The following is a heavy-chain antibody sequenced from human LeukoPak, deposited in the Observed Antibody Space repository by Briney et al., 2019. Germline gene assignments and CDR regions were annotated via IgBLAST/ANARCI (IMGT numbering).Heavy chain of an antibody. CDR2: ISDSGGST. CDR1: GFTFSSYA. V-gene: IGHV3-23*01. D-gene: IGHD3-3*01. CDR3: ATYDFWSGYGVGY. J-gene: IGHJ4*02. Sequence: GGSLRLPCAASGFTFSSYALSWVRQAPGKGLEWVSAISDSGGSTYYADSVKGRFTISRDNSKNTLYLQMNSLRAEDTAVYYCATYDFWSGYGVGYWGQGTLVTVSS.